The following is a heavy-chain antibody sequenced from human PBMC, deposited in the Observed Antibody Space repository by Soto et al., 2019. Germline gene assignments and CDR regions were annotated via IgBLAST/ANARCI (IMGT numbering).Heavy chain of an antibody. CDR2: IIPIFGTA. CDR1: GGTFSSYA. CDR3: ARGGYCSSTSCYDRYYFDY. V-gene: IGHV1-69*13. Sequence: ASVKVSCKASGGTFSSYAISWVRQAPGQGLEWMGGIIPIFGTANYAQKFQGRVTITADESTSTAYMELSSLRSEDTAVYYCARGGYCSSTSCYDRYYFDYWGQGTLVTVSS. D-gene: IGHD2-2*01. J-gene: IGHJ4*02.